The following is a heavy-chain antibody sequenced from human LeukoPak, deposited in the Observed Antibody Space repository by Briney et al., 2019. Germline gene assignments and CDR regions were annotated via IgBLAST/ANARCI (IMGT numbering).Heavy chain of an antibody. V-gene: IGHV3-48*01. Sequence: GGSLRLSCAASGFTFGSYSMYWVRQAPGKGLEWVSYISSSSSTIYYADSVKGRFTISRDNAKNSLYLQMNSLRAEDTAVYYCARFGRIPIYYGMDVWGQGTTVTVSS. CDR3: ARFGRIPIYYGMDV. CDR1: GFTFGSYS. CDR2: ISSSSSTI. J-gene: IGHJ6*02. D-gene: IGHD2-15*01.